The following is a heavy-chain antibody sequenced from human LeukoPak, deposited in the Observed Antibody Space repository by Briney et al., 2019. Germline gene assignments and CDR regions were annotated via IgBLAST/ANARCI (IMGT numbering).Heavy chain of an antibody. J-gene: IGHJ6*03. Sequence: SETLSLTCTVSGGSISSYYWSWIRQPPGKGLEWIGYIYYSGSTNYNPSLKSRVTISVDTSKNQFSLKLSSVTAADTAVYYCASHNYYYYMDVWGKGTTVTVSS. CDR1: GGSISSYY. CDR3: ASHNYYYYMDV. CDR2: IYYSGST. V-gene: IGHV4-59*01.